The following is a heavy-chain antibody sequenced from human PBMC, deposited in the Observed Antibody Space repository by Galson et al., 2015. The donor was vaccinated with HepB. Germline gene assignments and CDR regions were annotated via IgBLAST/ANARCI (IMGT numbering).Heavy chain of an antibody. Sequence: ETLSLTCTVSGGSISSSYYYWGWIRQPPGKGLEYIGTIYYSGITYYNPSFKSRVSISVDTSKNQFSLRLSSVTAADTAVYYCARLSGSFGGGWFDPWGQGTLVTVSS. D-gene: IGHD1-26*01. V-gene: IGHV4-39*01. CDR3: ARLSGSFGGGWFDP. J-gene: IGHJ5*02. CDR1: GGSISSSYYY. CDR2: IYYSGIT.